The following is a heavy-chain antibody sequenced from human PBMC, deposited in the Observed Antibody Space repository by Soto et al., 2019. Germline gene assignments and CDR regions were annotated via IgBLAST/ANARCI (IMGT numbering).Heavy chain of an antibody. J-gene: IGHJ5*02. CDR3: ARLVGNSWLDH. Sequence: QVQLQQSGPGLVKPSQTLSLTCAISGDSVSSNSAVWNWIRQSPSRGLEWLGRTYYRSIWQTEYAVSVKSRMTINQAASKNQSSLQLHSVTTEDTAMSYCARLVGNSWLDHWGQGTLVTVSS. CDR1: GDSVSSNSAV. CDR2: TYYRSIWQT. D-gene: IGHD6-6*01. V-gene: IGHV6-1*01.